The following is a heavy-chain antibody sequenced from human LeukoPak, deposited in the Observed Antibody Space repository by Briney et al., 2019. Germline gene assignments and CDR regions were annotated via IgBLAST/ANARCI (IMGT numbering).Heavy chain of an antibody. D-gene: IGHD7-27*01. J-gene: IGHJ4*02. V-gene: IGHV1-2*06. CDR1: GYTFTDYF. Sequence: ASMTVSCKASGYTFTDYFIPWVRQAPGQGPEWMGRMNGNSGVTMYAQTLQDRVTMTRDTSISTAYMELSRLTSDDTALYYCARDLSSTSNWEFDYWGQGTLVTVSS. CDR2: MNGNSGVT. CDR3: ARDLSSTSNWEFDY.